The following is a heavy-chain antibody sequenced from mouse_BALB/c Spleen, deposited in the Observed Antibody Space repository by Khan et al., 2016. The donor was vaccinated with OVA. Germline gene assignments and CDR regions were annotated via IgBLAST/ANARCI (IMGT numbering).Heavy chain of an antibody. Sequence: IQLVQSGPELVRPGASVKMSCKASGYTFTSFWIHWVKQRPGQGLEWIGMIDPSKSETRLNQKFKDKATLNVDKSSNTAYMQLSRLTSEGSAVYYCARGGYGSPFAYWGQGTLVTVSA. CDR1: GYTFTSFW. J-gene: IGHJ3*01. CDR3: ARGGYGSPFAY. V-gene: IGHV1S127*01. CDR2: IDPSKSET. D-gene: IGHD1-1*01.